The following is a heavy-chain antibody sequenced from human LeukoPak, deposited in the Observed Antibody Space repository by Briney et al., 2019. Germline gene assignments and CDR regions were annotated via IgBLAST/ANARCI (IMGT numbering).Heavy chain of an antibody. Sequence: SETLSLTCTVSGGSISSSSYYWGWIRQPPGKGLEWIGSIYYSGSTYYNPSLKSRVTISVDTSKNQFSLKLSSVTAADTAVYYYARWSPTNELPSDYWGQGALVTVSS. CDR1: GGSISSSSYY. V-gene: IGHV4-39*01. D-gene: IGHD1-7*01. CDR3: ARWSPTNELPSDY. J-gene: IGHJ4*02. CDR2: IYYSGST.